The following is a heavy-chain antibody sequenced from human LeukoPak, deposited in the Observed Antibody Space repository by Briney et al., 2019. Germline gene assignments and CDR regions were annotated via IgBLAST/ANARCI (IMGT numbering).Heavy chain of an antibody. CDR3: ARSKYYFDY. CDR2: ISYDGGNK. CDR1: GFTFGSYA. V-gene: IGHV3-30*04. J-gene: IGHJ4*02. Sequence: PGGSLRLSCAASGFTFGSYAMHWVRQAPGKGLEWVAVISYDGGNKYYADSVKGRFTISRDNSKNTLYLQMNSLRAEDTAVYYCARSKYYFDYWGQGTLVTVSS.